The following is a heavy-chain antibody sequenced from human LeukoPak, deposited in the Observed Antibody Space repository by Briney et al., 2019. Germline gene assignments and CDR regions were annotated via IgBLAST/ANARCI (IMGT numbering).Heavy chain of an antibody. D-gene: IGHD3-22*01. CDR3: ARDFLYYYDSSGYYQGFDY. Sequence: PGGSLRLSCAASGFTFSSYWMSWVRQAPGKGLEWVANIKQDGSEKYYVDSVKGRFTISRDNAKNSLYLQMNSLRAEDTAVYYCARDFLYYYDSSGYYQGFDYWGQGTLVTVSS. V-gene: IGHV3-7*01. CDR1: GFTFSSYW. J-gene: IGHJ4*02. CDR2: IKQDGSEK.